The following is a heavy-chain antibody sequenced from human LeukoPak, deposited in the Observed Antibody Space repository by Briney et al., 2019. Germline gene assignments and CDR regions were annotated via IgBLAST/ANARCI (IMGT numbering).Heavy chain of an antibody. Sequence: EASVKVSCKASGYTFTSYDINWVRQATGQGLEWMGWINPNSGGTNYAQKFQGRVTMTRDTSISTAYMELSRLRSDDTAVYYCARVSVSLLRYFDWLPYFDYWGQGTLVTVSS. J-gene: IGHJ4*02. D-gene: IGHD3-9*01. V-gene: IGHV1-2*02. CDR1: GYTFTSYD. CDR3: ARVSVSLLRYFDWLPYFDY. CDR2: INPNSGGT.